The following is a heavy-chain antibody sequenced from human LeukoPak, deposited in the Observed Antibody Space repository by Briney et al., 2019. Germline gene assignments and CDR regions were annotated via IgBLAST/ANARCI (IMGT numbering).Heavy chain of an antibody. CDR1: GYTFTGYY. J-gene: IGHJ4*02. CDR3: ARGDIVVVPAAMTGDY. Sequence: ASVKVSCKASGYTFTGYYMHWVRQAPGQGLEWMGWINPNSGGTNYAQKFQGRVTMTRDTSISTAYMELSRLRSDDTAVYYCARGDIVVVPAAMTGDYWGQGTLVTVSS. V-gene: IGHV1-2*02. CDR2: INPNSGGT. D-gene: IGHD2-2*01.